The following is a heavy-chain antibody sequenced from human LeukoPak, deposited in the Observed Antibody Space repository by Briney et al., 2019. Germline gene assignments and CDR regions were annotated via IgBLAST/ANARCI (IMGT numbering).Heavy chain of an antibody. CDR1: GGSVSTSDYF. J-gene: IGHJ3*02. CDR3: ARDTRGAFDI. D-gene: IGHD1-1*01. CDR2: LFYIGNT. Sequence: PSETLSLTCTVSGGSVSTSDYFWGWIRQPPGKGLEWIGSLFYIGNTYYNPSLKSRVTMSLDTSKNQFSLKLSSVTAADTAVYYCARDTRGAFDIWGQGTMVTVSS. V-gene: IGHV4-39*07.